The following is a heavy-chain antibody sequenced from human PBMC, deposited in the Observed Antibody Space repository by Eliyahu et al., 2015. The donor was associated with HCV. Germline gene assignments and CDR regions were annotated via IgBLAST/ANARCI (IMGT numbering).Heavy chain of an antibody. CDR1: GXSISSGAYY. J-gene: IGHJ4*02. CDR2: IYYSGST. D-gene: IGHD4-17*01. Sequence: QVQLQESGPGLVKPSQTLSLTCTVSGXSISSGAYYWTWIRQHPGKGLEWIGFIYYSGSTYYNPSLKSRVTISVDTSKNQFSLKLSSVTAADTAVYYCARVPHDYGDHGYYFDNWGQGTLVTVSS. CDR3: ARVPHDYGDHGYYFDN. V-gene: IGHV4-31*03.